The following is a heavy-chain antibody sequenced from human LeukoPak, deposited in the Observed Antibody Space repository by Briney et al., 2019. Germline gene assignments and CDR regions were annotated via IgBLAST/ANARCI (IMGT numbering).Heavy chain of an antibody. CDR3: VKSSSSQTAEDF. D-gene: IGHD2-21*02. J-gene: IGHJ4*02. Sequence: GGSLRLSCAASGFDFSNYGMHWVRQAPGKGLEWVTFIQYDGINKYYGDSVRGRFTISRDNSKNTLYLQMHSLRVEDTAMYYCVKSSSSQTAEDFWGQGTLVTVSS. V-gene: IGHV3-30*02. CDR1: GFDFSNYG. CDR2: IQYDGINK.